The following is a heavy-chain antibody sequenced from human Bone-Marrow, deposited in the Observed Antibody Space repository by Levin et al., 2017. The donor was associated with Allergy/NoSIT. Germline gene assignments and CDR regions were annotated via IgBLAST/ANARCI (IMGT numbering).Heavy chain of an antibody. CDR2: IYYSGST. D-gene: IGHD2-15*01. CDR1: GGSISSSSYY. V-gene: IGHV4-39*01. J-gene: IGHJ4*02. Sequence: PGGSLRLSCTVSGGSISSSSYYWGWIRQPPGKGLEWIGSIYYSGSTYYNPSLKSRVTISVDTSKNQFSLKLSSVTAADTAVYYCARTGIVGIVVVVAAAAFDYWGQGTLVTVSS. CDR3: ARTGIVGIVVVVAAAAFDY.